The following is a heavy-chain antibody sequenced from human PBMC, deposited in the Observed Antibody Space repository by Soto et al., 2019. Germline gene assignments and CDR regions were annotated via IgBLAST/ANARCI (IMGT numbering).Heavy chain of an antibody. CDR1: GDSISSGAR. J-gene: IGHJ5*02. V-gene: IGHV4-4*02. CDR2: IYHSGNT. Sequence: SETLSLTCAVSGDSISSGARWSWVRQSPGKGLQWIGEIYHSGNTRNNPSLKSRVTMSVDKSNNQFSLNLMSVTAADTATYYCARDSRTGCSSTDCYMSWGRGILVTVSS. CDR3: ARDSRTGCSSTDCYMS. D-gene: IGHD2-2*01.